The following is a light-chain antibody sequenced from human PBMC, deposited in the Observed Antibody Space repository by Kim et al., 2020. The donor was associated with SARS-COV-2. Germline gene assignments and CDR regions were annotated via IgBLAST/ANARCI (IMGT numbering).Light chain of an antibody. CDR3: QQRNNWPPAVT. J-gene: IGKJ4*01. V-gene: IGKV3-11*01. CDR2: DAA. Sequence: PGAGASLSGSASETIGISLGWYQHKLGQAPRLLIYDAAIRAAGIPDRFSGGGSGTDFTLTISSLEPEDFAVYYCQQRNNWPPAVTFGGGTKVDIK. CDR1: ETIGIS.